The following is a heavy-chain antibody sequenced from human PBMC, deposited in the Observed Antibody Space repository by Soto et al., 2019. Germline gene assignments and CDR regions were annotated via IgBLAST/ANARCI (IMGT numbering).Heavy chain of an antibody. CDR2: INSDGRST. CDR1: GFTFSSYW. J-gene: IGHJ6*02. Sequence: RLSCPASGFTFSSYWMHWVRQDRVKGLVWVSRINSDGRSTTYADSAKGRFTISRDNAKNTLYLQMNSLRADDTAVYYCARDNGELGRSPYYYYGMDVWGQGITVTVYS. D-gene: IGHD7-27*01. V-gene: IGHV3-74*01. CDR3: ARDNGELGRSPYYYYGMDV.